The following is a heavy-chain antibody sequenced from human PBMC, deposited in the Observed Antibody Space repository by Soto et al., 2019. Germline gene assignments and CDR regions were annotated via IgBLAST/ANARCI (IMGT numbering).Heavy chain of an antibody. CDR1: GFTVSSNY. Sequence: PGGSLRLSCAASGFTVSSNYMSWVRQAPGKGLEWVSIIYAGGTTYYADSVKGRFTTSRDNSKNTLYLQMNSLRAEDTAVYYCARDPGDGYNKGVWYFDLWGRGTLVTVSS. D-gene: IGHD5-12*01. J-gene: IGHJ2*01. CDR2: IYAGGTT. V-gene: IGHV3-53*01. CDR3: ARDPGDGYNKGVWYFDL.